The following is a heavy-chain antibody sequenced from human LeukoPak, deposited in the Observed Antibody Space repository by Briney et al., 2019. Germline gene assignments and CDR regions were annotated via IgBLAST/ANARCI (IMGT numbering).Heavy chain of an antibody. Sequence: SVKVSCKASGGTFSSYAISWVRQAPGQGLEWMGGIIPIFGTANYAQKFQGRVTITADESTSTAYMELSSLRSEDTAVYYCARESGAGVVRGYFDYWGQGTLVTVSS. V-gene: IGHV1-69*01. D-gene: IGHD3-10*01. CDR1: GGTFSSYA. CDR3: ARESGAGVVRGYFDY. J-gene: IGHJ4*02. CDR2: IIPIFGTA.